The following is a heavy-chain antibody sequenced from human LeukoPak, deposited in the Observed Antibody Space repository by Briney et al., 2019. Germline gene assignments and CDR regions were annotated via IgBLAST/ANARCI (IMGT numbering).Heavy chain of an antibody. D-gene: IGHD2-15*01. CDR3: ARGRQDIVVVVAALDY. J-gene: IGHJ4*02. V-gene: IGHV3-21*01. CDR1: GFTFSSYS. CDR2: ISSSSYI. Sequence: GGSLRLSCAASGFTFSSYSMNWVRQAPGKGLEWVSSISSSSYIYYADSVKGRFTISRDNAKNSLYLQMNSLRAEDTAVYYCARGRQDIVVVVAALDYWGQGTLVTVSS.